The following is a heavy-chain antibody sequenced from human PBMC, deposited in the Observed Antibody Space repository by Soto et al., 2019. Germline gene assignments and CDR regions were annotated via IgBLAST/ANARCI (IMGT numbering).Heavy chain of an antibody. CDR2: MNPDSGHA. J-gene: IGHJ4*02. D-gene: IGHD2-15*01. CDR1: GYTFTNSD. Sequence: GASVQVSCKASGYTFTNSDINWVRQAPGQGLEWMGWMNPDSGHAAYAQKFQGRVTLTTSTSTSTVYMEMRSLGSEDTAVYYCARRLQCSSGICYYGLDKWGQASLVTVSA. CDR3: ARRLQCSSGICYYGLDK. V-gene: IGHV1-8*01.